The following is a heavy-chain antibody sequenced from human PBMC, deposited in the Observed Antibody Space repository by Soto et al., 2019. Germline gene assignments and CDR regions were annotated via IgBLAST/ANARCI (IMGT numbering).Heavy chain of an antibody. J-gene: IGHJ3*02. D-gene: IGHD6-13*01. CDR1: GFTLSSYE. Sequence: GGSLRLSCAASGFTLSSYEMNWVRQAPGKGLEWVSYISSSGSTIYYADSVKGRFTISRDNAKNSLYLQMNSLRAEDTAVYYCARDSSSWASDAFDIWGQGSRVTV. CDR3: ARDSSSWASDAFDI. CDR2: ISSSGSTI. V-gene: IGHV3-48*03.